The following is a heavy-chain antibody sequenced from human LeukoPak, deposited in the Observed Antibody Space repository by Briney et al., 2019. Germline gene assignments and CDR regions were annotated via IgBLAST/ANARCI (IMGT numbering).Heavy chain of an antibody. J-gene: IGHJ4*02. CDR3: AKLDHNYYGSGSPSGRYFDY. Sequence: GGSLRLSCAASGFTFSSYAMSWVRQAPGKGLEWVSAISGSGGSTYYADSVKGRFTISGDNSKNTLYLQMNSLRAEDTAVYYCAKLDHNYYGSGSPSGRYFDYWGQGTLVTVSS. V-gene: IGHV3-23*01. CDR2: ISGSGGST. D-gene: IGHD3-10*01. CDR1: GFTFSSYA.